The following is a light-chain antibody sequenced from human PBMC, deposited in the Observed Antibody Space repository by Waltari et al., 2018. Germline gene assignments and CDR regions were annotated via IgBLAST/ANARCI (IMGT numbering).Light chain of an antibody. CDR3: MQGTHWPRT. J-gene: IGKJ1*01. Sequence: VVMTQSPLSLPVTLGQPSSISCWSIQSLVHSHGNTYLNWFQQRPGQSPRRLIYQVPNRDSGVPDRFSGSGSGTDFTLKISRVEAEDVGVYYCMQGTHWPRTFGQGTKVEI. CDR1: QSLVHSHGNTY. V-gene: IGKV2-30*02. CDR2: QVP.